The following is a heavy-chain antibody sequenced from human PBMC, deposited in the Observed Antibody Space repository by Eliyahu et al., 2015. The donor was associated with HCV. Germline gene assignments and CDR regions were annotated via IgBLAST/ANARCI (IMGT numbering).Heavy chain of an antibody. CDR3: AKVNVDIVASAYFDY. V-gene: IGHV3-9*01. Sequence: EVQLVESGGGLVQPGRSLRLSCAASGFTFDDYAMHWVRQAPGKGLEWVSGISWNSGSIGYADSVKGRFTISRDNAKNSLFLQMNSLRAEDTALYYCAKVNVDIVASAYFDYWGQGTLVTVSS. CDR2: ISWNSGSI. J-gene: IGHJ4*02. CDR1: GFTFDDYA. D-gene: IGHD5-12*01.